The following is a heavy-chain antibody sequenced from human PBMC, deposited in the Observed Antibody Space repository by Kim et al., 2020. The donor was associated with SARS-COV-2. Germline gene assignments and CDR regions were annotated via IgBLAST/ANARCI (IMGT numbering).Heavy chain of an antibody. J-gene: IGHJ3*02. CDR2: ISSSGSTI. V-gene: IGHV3-48*03. CDR3: ARDPVSLRAFDI. CDR1: GFTFSSYE. D-gene: IGHD3-16*01. Sequence: GGSLRLSCAASGFTFSSYEMNWVRQAPGKGLEWVSYISSSGSTIYYADSVKGRFTISRDNAKNSLYLQMNSLEAEDTAVYYCARDPVSLRAFDIWGQGTMVTVSS.